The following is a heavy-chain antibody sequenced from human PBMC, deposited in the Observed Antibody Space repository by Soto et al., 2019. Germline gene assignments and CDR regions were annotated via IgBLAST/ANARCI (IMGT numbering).Heavy chain of an antibody. V-gene: IGHV3-23*01. J-gene: IGHJ4*02. CDR1: GFTFSRYA. D-gene: IGHD3-22*01. CDR2: ISGSGGST. Sequence: GGSLRLSCAASGFTFSRYAMSWVRQAPGKWLEWVSAISGSGGSTYYADSVKGRFTISRDNSKNTLYLQMNSLRAEDTAVYYCAKGNTCYYDSSGSELLCYFDYWGQGTLVNVSS. CDR3: AKGNTCYYDSSGSELLCYFDY.